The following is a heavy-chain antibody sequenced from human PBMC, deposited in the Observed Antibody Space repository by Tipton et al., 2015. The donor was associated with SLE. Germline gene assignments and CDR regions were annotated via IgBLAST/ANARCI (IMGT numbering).Heavy chain of an antibody. J-gene: IGHJ4*02. CDR2: ISYDGSNE. CDR3: ARPTRSSGAYFDS. D-gene: IGHD1-26*01. CDR1: GFTFSNYP. Sequence: SLRLSCAASGFTFSNYPMHWVRQAPGKGLEWVALISYDGSNEYYAHSVKGRFTISRDNSKNTLFLQMNSLRAEDTAVYYCARPTRSSGAYFDSWGQGTLITVSS. V-gene: IGHV3-30*04.